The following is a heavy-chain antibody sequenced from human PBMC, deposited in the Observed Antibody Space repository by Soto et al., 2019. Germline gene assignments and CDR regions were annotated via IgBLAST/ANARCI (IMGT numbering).Heavy chain of an antibody. V-gene: IGHV3-23*01. Sequence: EVQLLESGGGLVQPGGSLRLSCAASGFTFSSYAMSWVRQAPGEGLEWVSAISGSGGSTYYAASVKGRFTISRDNSMDTLYLQMDSLRAEDTAVYYCAIPVGAYDAFDNWGQGTMVTVSS. CDR3: AIPVGAYDAFDN. CDR1: GFTFSSYA. J-gene: IGHJ3*02. D-gene: IGHD3-16*01. CDR2: ISGSGGST.